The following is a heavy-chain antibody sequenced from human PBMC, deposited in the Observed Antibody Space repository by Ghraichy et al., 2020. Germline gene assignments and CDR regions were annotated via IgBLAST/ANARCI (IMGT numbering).Heavy chain of an antibody. CDR2: VYTTGKT. J-gene: IGHJ4*02. V-gene: IGHV4-4*07. CDR1: GGSLSNYY. Sequence: ESLNISCTVSGGSLSNYYWNWIRQSAEKGLEWIGRVYTTGKTNYSPSLNRRLTMSLDTSSNQLTLQLTSVTAADTAVYYCVGAPAGTYHFDFWGQGTLGTVSS. CDR3: VGAPAGTYHFDF. D-gene: IGHD1-14*01.